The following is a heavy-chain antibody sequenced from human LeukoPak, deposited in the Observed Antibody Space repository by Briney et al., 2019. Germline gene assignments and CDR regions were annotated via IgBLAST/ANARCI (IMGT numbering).Heavy chain of an antibody. V-gene: IGHV3-21*04. D-gene: IGHD2/OR15-2a*01. CDR3: ARVSSTTYRDWFDP. CDR2: ISSSSSYI. Sequence: PGGSLRLSCAASGFTFSSYSMNWVRQAPGKGLEWVSSISSSSSYIYYADSVKGRFTISRDNAKNSLYLQMNGLRSDDTAAYYCARVSSTTYRDWFDPWGRGTLVTVSS. J-gene: IGHJ5*02. CDR1: GFTFSSYS.